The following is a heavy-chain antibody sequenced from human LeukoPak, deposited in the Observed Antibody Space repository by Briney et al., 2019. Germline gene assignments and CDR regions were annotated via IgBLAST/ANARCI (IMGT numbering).Heavy chain of an antibody. V-gene: IGHV4-38-2*02. CDR1: GYSISSGYY. Sequence: PSETLSLTCTVSGYSISSGYYWGWIRQPPGKGLEWIGSIYHSGSTYYNPSLKSRVTISVDTSKNQFSLKLSSVTAADTAVYYCARDLGGYSEHDAFDIWGQGTMVTVSS. CDR3: ARDLGGYSEHDAFDI. J-gene: IGHJ3*02. D-gene: IGHD5-12*01. CDR2: IYHSGST.